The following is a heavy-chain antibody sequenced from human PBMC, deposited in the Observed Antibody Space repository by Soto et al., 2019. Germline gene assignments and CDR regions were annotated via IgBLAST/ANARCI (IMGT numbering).Heavy chain of an antibody. D-gene: IGHD3-3*01. V-gene: IGHV1-46*03. CDR2: INPSGGST. CDR3: ARGVGFWSGYYDFLSV. CDR1: GYTFTSYY. Sequence: GASVKVSCKASGYTFTSYYMHWVRQAPGQGLEWMGIINPSGGSTSYAQKFQGRVTMTRDTSTSTVYMELSSLRSEDTAVYYCARGVGFWSGYYDFLSVWGQGTLVTVSS. J-gene: IGHJ4*02.